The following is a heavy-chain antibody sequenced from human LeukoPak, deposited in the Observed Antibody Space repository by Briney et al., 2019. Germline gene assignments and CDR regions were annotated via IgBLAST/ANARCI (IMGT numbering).Heavy chain of an antibody. CDR2: MNPNSGNT. CDR3: ARGPYYSGSGSYYMWGY. D-gene: IGHD3-10*01. V-gene: IGHV1-8*01. CDR1: GYTFTSYD. Sequence: ASVKVSCKASGYTFTSYDINWVRQATGQGLEWMGWMNPNSGNTGYAQKFQGRITMTRNTSISTAHMELSSLRSEDTAVYYCARGPYYSGSGSYYMWGYWGQGTLVTVSS. J-gene: IGHJ4*02.